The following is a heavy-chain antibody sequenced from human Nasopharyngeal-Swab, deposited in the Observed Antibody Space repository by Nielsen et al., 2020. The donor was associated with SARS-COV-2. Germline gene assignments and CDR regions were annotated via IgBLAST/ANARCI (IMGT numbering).Heavy chain of an antibody. CDR1: GFTFSSYD. D-gene: IGHD4-17*01. Sequence: GESLKISCAASGFTFSSYDMHWVRQATGKGLEWVSAIGTAGDTYYPGSVKGRFTISRENAKNSLYLQMNSLRAGDTAVYYCARGGGDYLPIDSWGQGTLVTVSS. V-gene: IGHV3-13*01. J-gene: IGHJ4*02. CDR2: IGTAGDT. CDR3: ARGGGDYLPIDS.